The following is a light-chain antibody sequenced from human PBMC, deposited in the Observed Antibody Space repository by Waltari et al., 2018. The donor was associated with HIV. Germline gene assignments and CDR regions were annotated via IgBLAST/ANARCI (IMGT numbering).Light chain of an antibody. CDR3: SSYTSSSTFVV. V-gene: IGLV2-8*01. J-gene: IGLJ2*01. CDR1: ISDIGSYNY. Sequence: QSALTQPPSASGSPGQSVTISCTGAISDIGSYNYVSWYQQHPDKAPKLIIYEVNKRPSGVPDRFSGAKSGNVASLSVSGLQADDEADYYCSSYTSSSTFVVFGGGTKLTVL. CDR2: EVN.